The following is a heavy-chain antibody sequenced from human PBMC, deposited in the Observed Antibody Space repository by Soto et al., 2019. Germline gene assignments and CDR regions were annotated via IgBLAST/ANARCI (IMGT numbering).Heavy chain of an antibody. J-gene: IGHJ4*02. Sequence: QVQLQESGPGLVKPSQTLSLTCTVSGGSISSGDYYWSWIRKPTGKGLEWIGYIYYSGVTYYSPSLKSLLTISVDTSRTQLSLNLASVTAADTAVYYCAIQEADFVSGQYFFDYWSQGTLVTVSS. CDR3: AIQEADFVSGQYFFDY. CDR2: IYYSGVT. D-gene: IGHD3-3*01. V-gene: IGHV4-30-4*08. CDR1: GGSISSGDYY.